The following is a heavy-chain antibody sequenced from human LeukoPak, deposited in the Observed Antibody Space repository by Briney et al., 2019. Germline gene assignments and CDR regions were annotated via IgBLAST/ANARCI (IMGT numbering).Heavy chain of an antibody. CDR2: IYSGGST. V-gene: IGHV3-66*01. CDR1: GFTFSSYW. Sequence: GGSLRLSCAASGFTFSSYWMHWVRQAPGKGLEWVSVIYSGGSTYYADSVKGRFTIFRDNSKNTLYLQMNSLRAEDTAVYYCAKETVRGVHFDYWGQGTLVTVSS. D-gene: IGHD3-10*01. CDR3: AKETVRGVHFDY. J-gene: IGHJ4*02.